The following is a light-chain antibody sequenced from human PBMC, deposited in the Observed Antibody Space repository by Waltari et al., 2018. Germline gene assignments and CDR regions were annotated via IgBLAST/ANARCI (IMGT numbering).Light chain of an antibody. Sequence: EIVLTQSPGTLSLSPGERATLSCRASQTVIANYLAWFRQRPGQAPRLLVYDASRRATGIPDRFSGIGSGTDFTLTISRLELEDFAVYYCQQYGKSPWTFGQGTKVEIK. CDR1: QTVIANY. J-gene: IGKJ1*01. CDR2: DAS. CDR3: QQYGKSPWT. V-gene: IGKV3-20*01.